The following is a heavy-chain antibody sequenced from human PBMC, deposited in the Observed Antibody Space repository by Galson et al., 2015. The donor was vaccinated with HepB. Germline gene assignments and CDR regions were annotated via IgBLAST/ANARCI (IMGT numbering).Heavy chain of an antibody. CDR1: GFTFGNYW. CDR3: ARDRWCSMSYNRFDP. V-gene: IGHV3-7*01. D-gene: IGHD2-21*01. Sequence: SLRLSCAASGFTFGNYWLSWVRQAPGEGLEWVANINHDGREKNYGDSVKGRLTISRANAQNSLYLQMTSLRVDDTAVYYCARDRWCSMSYNRFDPGGQGTLVT. CDR2: INHDGREK. J-gene: IGHJ5*02.